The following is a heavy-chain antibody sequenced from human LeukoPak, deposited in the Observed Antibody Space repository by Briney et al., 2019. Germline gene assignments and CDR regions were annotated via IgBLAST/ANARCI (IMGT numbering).Heavy chain of an antibody. CDR1: GFTFSSYW. V-gene: IGHV3-7*01. D-gene: IGHD6-13*01. CDR3: ASYAATGTSGSDC. CDR2: INGDGSET. Sequence: GGSLRLSCAASGFTFSSYWMSWVRQAPGKGLEWVANINGDGSETYYMDSVRGRFAISRDDAKNSLYLQVNSLRAEDTAVYYCASYAATGTSGSDCWGQGTLVIVSS. J-gene: IGHJ4*02.